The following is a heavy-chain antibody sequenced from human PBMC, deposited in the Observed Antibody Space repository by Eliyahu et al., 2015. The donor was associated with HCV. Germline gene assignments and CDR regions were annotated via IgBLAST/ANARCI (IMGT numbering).Heavy chain of an antibody. D-gene: IGHD2-2*01. CDR3: ASNYAGLVQIVVVPGAQYYFDY. Sequence: QLQLQESGPGLVKPSETLSLTCTVXGGSXXSSSYYWGWIRQPPGKGLEWIGSIYYSGSTYYNPSLQSRVTISVDTSKNQFSLKLSSVTATDTAVYYCASNYAGLVQIVVVPGAQYYFDYWGQGTLVTVSS. J-gene: IGHJ4*02. V-gene: IGHV4-39*01. CDR1: GGSXXSSSYY. CDR2: IYYSGST.